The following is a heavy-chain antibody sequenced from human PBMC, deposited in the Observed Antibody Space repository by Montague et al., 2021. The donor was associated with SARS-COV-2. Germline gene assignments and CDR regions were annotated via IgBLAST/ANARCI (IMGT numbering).Heavy chain of an antibody. Sequence: SETLSLTCTVSGDSISDYYWSWIRQPPGMGLEWIGYIFRSGATNYNSPLKSRVIISLDTSKSQFSLRLSSVTAADTAIYYCARTSRGSRYFYGVDVWGQGTTVTVSS. CDR2: IFRSGAT. CDR3: ARTSRGSRYFYGVDV. J-gene: IGHJ6*02. CDR1: GDSISDYY. V-gene: IGHV4-59*01. D-gene: IGHD3-10*01.